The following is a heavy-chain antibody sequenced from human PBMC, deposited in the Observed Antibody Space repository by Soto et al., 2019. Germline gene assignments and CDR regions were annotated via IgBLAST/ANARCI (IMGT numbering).Heavy chain of an antibody. Sequence: ASVKVSCKASGYTFTGYYVHWVRQAPGQGLEWMGWINTNSGGTNYAQKFQDWVTMTRDTSISTAYMELSRLRSDDTAVYYCARGGITGSHYYYYYMDVWGKGTTVTVSS. CDR2: INTNSGGT. D-gene: IGHD1-20*01. CDR1: GYTFTGYY. CDR3: ARGGITGSHYYYYYMDV. J-gene: IGHJ6*03. V-gene: IGHV1-2*04.